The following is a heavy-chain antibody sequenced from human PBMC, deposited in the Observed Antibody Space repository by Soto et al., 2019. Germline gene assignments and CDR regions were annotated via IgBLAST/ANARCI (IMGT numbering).Heavy chain of an antibody. CDR3: ARHSYSDYRDY. V-gene: IGHV5-51*01. J-gene: IGHJ4*02. CDR1: GYFFSNYW. D-gene: IGHD1-26*01. Sequence: EVQLVQSGAEVKKPGESLKISCTATGYFFSNYWIGWVRQMPGRGLEWMGIIYPGDSDTRYSPSFQGQVTISADKSISTVYLQWSSLKASDTAMYYCARHSYSDYRDYWGQGTQVTVSS. CDR2: IYPGDSDT.